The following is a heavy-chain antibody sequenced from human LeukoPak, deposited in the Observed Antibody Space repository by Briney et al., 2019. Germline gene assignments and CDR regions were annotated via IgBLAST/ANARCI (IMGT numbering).Heavy chain of an antibody. CDR2: FDPEDGET. J-gene: IGHJ4*02. CDR1: GYTLTELS. CDR3: ATLTPLHDSTVTTYFDY. V-gene: IGHV1-24*01. Sequence: GASVKVSCKVSGYTLTELSMHWVRQAPGKGLEWMGGFDPEDGETIYAQKFQGRVTMTEDTSTDTAYMELSSLRSEDTAVYYCATLTPLHDSTVTTYFDYWGQGTPVTVSS. D-gene: IGHD4-17*01.